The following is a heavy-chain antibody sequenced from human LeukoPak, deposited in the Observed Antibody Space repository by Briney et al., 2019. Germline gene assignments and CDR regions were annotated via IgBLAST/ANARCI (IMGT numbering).Heavy chain of an antibody. Sequence: GGSPRLSCAASGFTFSSYDMHWVRQATGKGLEWVSAIGTAGDTYYPGSVKGRFTISRENAKNSLYLQMNSLRAEDTAVYYCARDLAYDFWSGYYAYWGQGTLVTVSS. CDR3: ARDLAYDFWSGYYAY. J-gene: IGHJ4*02. CDR1: GFTFSSYD. D-gene: IGHD3-3*01. CDR2: IGTAGDT. V-gene: IGHV3-13*01.